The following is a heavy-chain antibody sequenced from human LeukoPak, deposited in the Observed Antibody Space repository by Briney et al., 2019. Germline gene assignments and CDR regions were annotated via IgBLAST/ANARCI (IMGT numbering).Heavy chain of an antibody. V-gene: IGHV3-53*01. CDR3: ARVTGSYYPFDY. CDR2: IYSGGST. J-gene: IGHJ4*02. CDR1: GFTVSSNY. Sequence: LPGGSLRLSCAASGFTVSSNYMSWVRQAPGKGLEWVSIIYSGGSTYYADSVKGRFTISRDNSKNTLYLQMNSLRAEDTAVYYCARVTGSYYPFDYWGRGTLVTVSS. D-gene: IGHD3-10*01.